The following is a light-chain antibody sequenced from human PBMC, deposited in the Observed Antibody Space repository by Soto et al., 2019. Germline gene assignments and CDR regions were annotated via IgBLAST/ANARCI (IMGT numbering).Light chain of an antibody. CDR2: EGS. J-gene: IGLJ1*01. CDR3: CSYAGSSTDV. V-gene: IGLV2-23*01. CDR1: SSDVGGYSY. Sequence: QSALTQPASVSGSPGQSITISCTGTSSDVGGYSYVSWYQHHPGKAPKLMIYEGSKRPSGVSNRFSGSKSGNTASLTISGLQAEDEADYYCCSYAGSSTDVFGTGTKLTVL.